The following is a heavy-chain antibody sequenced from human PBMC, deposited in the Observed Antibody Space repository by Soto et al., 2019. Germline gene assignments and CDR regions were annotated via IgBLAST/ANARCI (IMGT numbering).Heavy chain of an antibody. CDR3: ARRASGDSSGYYYYFDY. D-gene: IGHD3-22*01. Sequence: SSLNVSFTGFGGTFSSYASSWVRQAPGQGLEWMGGIIPIFGTANYAQKFQGRVTITADESTSTAYMELSSLRSEDTAVYYCARRASGDSSGYYYYFDYWGQGTLVTVYS. V-gene: IGHV1-69*13. J-gene: IGHJ4*02. CDR2: IIPIFGTA. CDR1: GGTFSSYA.